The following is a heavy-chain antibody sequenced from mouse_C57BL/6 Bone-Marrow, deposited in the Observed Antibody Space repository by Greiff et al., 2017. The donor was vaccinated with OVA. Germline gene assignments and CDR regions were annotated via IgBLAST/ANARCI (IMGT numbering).Heavy chain of an antibody. CDR1: GFSLTSYG. CDR2: IWSGGST. D-gene: IGHD4-1*02. J-gene: IGHJ2*01. Sequence: VKLVESGPGLVQPSQSLSITCTVSGFSLTSYGLHWVRQSPGKGLEWLGVIWSGGSTDYNAAFITRLSISKDNAKSQVFFKMNILQADDTAIYYCARSTGTNYFDYWGQGTTLTVSS. CDR3: ARSTGTNYFDY. V-gene: IGHV2-2*01.